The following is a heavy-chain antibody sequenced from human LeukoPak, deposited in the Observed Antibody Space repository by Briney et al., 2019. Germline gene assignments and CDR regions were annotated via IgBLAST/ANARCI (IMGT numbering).Heavy chain of an antibody. D-gene: IGHD1-7*01. CDR1: GGSFSGYY. Sequence: SETLSLTCAVYGGSFSGYYWSWIRQPPGKGPEWIGEINHSGSTNYNPSLKSRVTISVDTSKNQFSLKLSSVTAADTAVYYCARGLYNWNYAADYWGQGTLVTVSS. V-gene: IGHV4-34*01. CDR2: INHSGST. CDR3: ARGLYNWNYAADY. J-gene: IGHJ4*02.